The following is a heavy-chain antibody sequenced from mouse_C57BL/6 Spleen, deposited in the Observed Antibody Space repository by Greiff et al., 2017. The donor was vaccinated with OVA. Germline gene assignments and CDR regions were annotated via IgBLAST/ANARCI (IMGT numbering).Heavy chain of an antibody. CDR2: IDPETGGT. V-gene: IGHV1-15*01. D-gene: IGHD1-1*01. CDR3: TRFTTVVATYFDY. J-gene: IGHJ2*01. Sequence: VKLMESGAELVRPGASVTLSCKASGYTFTDYEMHWVKQTPVHGLEWIGAIDPETGGTAYNQKFKGKAILTADKSSSTAYMELRSLTSEDSAVYYCTRFTTVVATYFDYWGQGTTLTVSS. CDR1: GYTFTDYE.